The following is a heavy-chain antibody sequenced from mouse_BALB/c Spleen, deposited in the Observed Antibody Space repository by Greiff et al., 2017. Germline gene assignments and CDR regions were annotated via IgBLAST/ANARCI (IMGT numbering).Heavy chain of an antibody. CDR3: ARCDYDLLYYAMDY. Sequence: VQLQQSGAELVKPGASVKLSCTASGFNIKDTYMHWVKQRPEQGLEWIGRIDPANGNTKYDPKFQGKATITADTSSNTAYLQLSSLTSEDTAVYYCARCDYDLLYYAMDYWGQGTSVTVSS. CDR2: IDPANGNT. J-gene: IGHJ4*01. D-gene: IGHD2-4*01. CDR1: GFNIKDTY. V-gene: IGHV14-3*02.